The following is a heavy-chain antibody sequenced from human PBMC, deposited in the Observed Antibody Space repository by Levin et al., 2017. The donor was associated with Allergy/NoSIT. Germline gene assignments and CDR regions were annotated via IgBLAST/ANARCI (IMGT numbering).Heavy chain of an antibody. CDR1: GFTFSSYW. V-gene: IGHV3-7*01. J-gene: IGHJ4*02. D-gene: IGHD1-26*01. Sequence: PGGSLRLSCVTSGFTFSSYWMSWVRQAPVKGLEWVANIKMDGSVNTYVDSVKGRFTISRDNAKNSLFLQMNSLRAEDTAIYYCARDDGGSYPTTFAYCGQGARVTVSS. CDR2: IKMDGSVN. CDR3: ARDDGGSYPTTFAY.